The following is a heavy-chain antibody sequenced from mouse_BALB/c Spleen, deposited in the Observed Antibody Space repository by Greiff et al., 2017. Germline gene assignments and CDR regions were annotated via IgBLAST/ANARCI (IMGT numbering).Heavy chain of an antibody. CDR1: GFTFSSYG. CDR2: ISSGGSYT. CDR3: ARHAAGAMDY. D-gene: IGHD6-5*01. Sequence: DVKLQESGGDLVKPGGSLKLSCAASGFTFSSYGMSWVRQTPDKRLEWVATISSGGSYTYYPDSVKGRFTISRDNAKNTLYLQMSSLKSEDTAMYYCARHAAGAMDYWGQGTSVTVSS. J-gene: IGHJ4*01. V-gene: IGHV5-6*02.